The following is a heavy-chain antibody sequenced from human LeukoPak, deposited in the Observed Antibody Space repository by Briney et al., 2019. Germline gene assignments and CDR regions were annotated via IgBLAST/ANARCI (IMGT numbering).Heavy chain of an antibody. CDR3: TRMTTGHDY. D-gene: IGHD4-17*01. Sequence: SETLSLTCAVSGVSFNDYYWSWVRQTPGKGLEWIGEINHSGYTNDSPSLKSRVTLSIDTSWKQFSLNLRSVSVADTGIYYCTRMTTGHDYWGQGTLVTVSS. V-gene: IGHV4-34*01. J-gene: IGHJ4*02. CDR2: INHSGYT. CDR1: GVSFNDYY.